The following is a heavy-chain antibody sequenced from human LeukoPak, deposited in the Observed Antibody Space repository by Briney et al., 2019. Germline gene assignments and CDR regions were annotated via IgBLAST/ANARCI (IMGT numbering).Heavy chain of an antibody. D-gene: IGHD3-10*01. Sequence: PSETLSLTCTVSGYSISSNYNWAWIRQPPGKGLEWIGNIFYSGSTYYSPSLRSRVTISLDTSRNQFSLKLNSVTAADTAVYYCAKSNGYGLVDIWGQGTMVTVSS. CDR2: IFYSGST. CDR3: AKSNGYGLVDI. J-gene: IGHJ3*02. CDR1: GYSISSNYN. V-gene: IGHV4-38-2*02.